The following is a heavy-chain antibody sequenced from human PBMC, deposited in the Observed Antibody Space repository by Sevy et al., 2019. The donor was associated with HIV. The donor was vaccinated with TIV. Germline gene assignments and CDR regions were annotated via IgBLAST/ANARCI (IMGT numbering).Heavy chain of an antibody. D-gene: IGHD6-13*01. CDR2: MNPNSGNT. Sequence: ASVKVSCKASGYTFTSYDINWVRQATGQGLEWMGWMNPNSGNTGYAQKFQGRVTMTRNTSISTAYMELSSLRSEDTAVYYCARGLLAAAGDYNYYYYVMDVWGQGTTVTVSS. CDR1: GYTFTSYD. V-gene: IGHV1-8*01. J-gene: IGHJ6*02. CDR3: ARGLLAAAGDYNYYYYVMDV.